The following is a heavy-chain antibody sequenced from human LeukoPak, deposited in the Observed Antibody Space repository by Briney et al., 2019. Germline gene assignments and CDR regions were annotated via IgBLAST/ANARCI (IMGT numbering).Heavy chain of an antibody. CDR1: GFTFSNAW. D-gene: IGHD5-18*01. CDR2: INHSGST. Sequence: GSLRLSCAASGFTFSNAWMSWVRQPPGKGLEWIGEINHSGSTNYNPSLKSRVTISVDTSKNQFSLKLSSVTAADTAVYYCARGNGYSYGYVDYWGQGTLVTVSS. J-gene: IGHJ4*02. V-gene: IGHV4-34*01. CDR3: ARGNGYSYGYVDY.